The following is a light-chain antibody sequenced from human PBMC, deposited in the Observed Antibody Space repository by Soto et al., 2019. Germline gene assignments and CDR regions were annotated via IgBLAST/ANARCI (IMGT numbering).Light chain of an antibody. J-gene: IGLJ2*01. CDR1: SSNIGSNA. CDR3: AAWDDSLNALV. Sequence: QSVLTQPPSASGTPGQRVTISCSGSSSNIGSNAVNWYQHLSGTAPKLLIYSNNQRPSGVPDRFSGSNSGTSASLAISGLQSEDEADYYCAAWDDSLNALVFGGGTKVTVL. V-gene: IGLV1-44*01. CDR2: SNN.